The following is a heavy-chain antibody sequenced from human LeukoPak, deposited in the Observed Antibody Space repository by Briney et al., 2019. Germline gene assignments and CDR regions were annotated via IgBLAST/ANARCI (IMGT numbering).Heavy chain of an antibody. CDR3: AVINIAQLPIRVY. CDR2: IRYDGSDK. D-gene: IGHD5-24*01. J-gene: IGHJ4*02. CDR1: VFTFSVYD. V-gene: IGHV3-30*02. Sequence: GVSLRLSCAASVFTFSVYDVHWVPQAPGRGLEWVSFIRYDGSDKYYADSVKGRFTTSKYNSKNTLYLQMNSLRVEATAVYYCAVINIAQLPIRVYWGQGTLVIVSS.